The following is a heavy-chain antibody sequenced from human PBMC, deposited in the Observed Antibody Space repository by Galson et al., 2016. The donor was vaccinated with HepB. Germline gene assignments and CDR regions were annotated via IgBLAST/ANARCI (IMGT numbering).Heavy chain of an antibody. CDR3: ARGGPFCGGDCYDY. V-gene: IGHV3-74*01. J-gene: IGHJ4*02. CDR2: IDTDGYIT. CDR1: GLTFSKYW. D-gene: IGHD2-21*01. Sequence: SLRLSCAVSGLTFSKYWMHWVRQTPGKGLEWVAHIDTDGYITHYVDSVKGRFTISRDNAEKSLYLQMNNLRVDDTAVYYCARGGPFCGGDCYDYWGQGMLVTVSS.